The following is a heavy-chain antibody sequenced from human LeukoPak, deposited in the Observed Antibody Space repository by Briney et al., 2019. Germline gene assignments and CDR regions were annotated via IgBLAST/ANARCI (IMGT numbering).Heavy chain of an antibody. D-gene: IGHD6-19*01. J-gene: IGHJ4*02. Sequence: SETLSLTCTVSGGSISSYYWSWIRQPPGKGLEWIGYIYYSGSTNYNPSLKSRVTISVDTSKNQLSLKLSSVTAADTAVYYCARAAIAVAGPFDYWGQGTLVTVSS. CDR3: ARAAIAVAGPFDY. V-gene: IGHV4-59*01. CDR2: IYYSGST. CDR1: GGSISSYY.